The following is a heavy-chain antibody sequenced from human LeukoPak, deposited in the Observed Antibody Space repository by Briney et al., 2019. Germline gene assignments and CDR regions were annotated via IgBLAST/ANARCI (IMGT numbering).Heavy chain of an antibody. Sequence: SETLSLTCTVSGGSISSYYWSWLRQPPGKGLEWIGYIYYSGSTNYNPSLKSRVTISVDTSKNQFSLKLSSVTAADTAVYYCARLFGGWNAFDIWGQGTMVTVSS. J-gene: IGHJ3*02. CDR3: ARLFGGWNAFDI. CDR1: GGSISSYY. D-gene: IGHD3-16*01. CDR2: IYYSGST. V-gene: IGHV4-59*08.